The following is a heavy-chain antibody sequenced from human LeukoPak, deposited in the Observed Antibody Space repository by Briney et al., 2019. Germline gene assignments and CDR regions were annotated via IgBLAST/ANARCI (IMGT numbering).Heavy chain of an antibody. CDR3: ASNRYYYDSSAFYPDY. CDR2: VSSSSSYI. V-gene: IGHV3-21*01. D-gene: IGHD3-22*01. CDR1: GFTFSSYS. J-gene: IGHJ4*02. Sequence: GGSLRLSCVASGFTFSSYSMNWVRQAPGKGLEWVSSVSSSSSYIYYADSVKGRSTISRDNAKNSLYLQMNSLRAEDTAVYYCASNRYYYDSSAFYPDYWGQGTLVTVSS.